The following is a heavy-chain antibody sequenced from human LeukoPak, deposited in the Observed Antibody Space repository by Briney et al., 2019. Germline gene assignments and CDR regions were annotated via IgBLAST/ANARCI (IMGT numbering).Heavy chain of an antibody. CDR2: VNIIFGTA. Sequence: ASVKVSCKASGGTFSSHTITCVRQAPGQGLEWMGGVNIIFGTANYAQKFQGRVTIIADESTSTAYMELSSLRSEDTAVYYCAGEGGQWLVRYWGQGTLVTVSS. J-gene: IGHJ4*02. CDR1: GGTFSSHT. CDR3: AGEGGQWLVRY. V-gene: IGHV1-69*13. D-gene: IGHD6-19*01.